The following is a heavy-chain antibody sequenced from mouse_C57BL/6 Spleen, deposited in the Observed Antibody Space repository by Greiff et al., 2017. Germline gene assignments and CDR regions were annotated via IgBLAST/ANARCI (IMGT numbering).Heavy chain of an antibody. CDR2: IWSGGST. V-gene: IGHV2-2*01. J-gene: IGHJ4*01. Sequence: QVHVKQSGPGLVQPSQSLSITCTVSGFSLTSYGVHWVRQSPGKGLEWLGVIWSGGSTDYNAAFISRLSISKDNSKSQVFFKMNSLQADDTAIYYCARPSENYGFRGAMDYWGQGTSVTVSS. D-gene: IGHD2-2*01. CDR3: ARPSENYGFRGAMDY. CDR1: GFSLTSYG.